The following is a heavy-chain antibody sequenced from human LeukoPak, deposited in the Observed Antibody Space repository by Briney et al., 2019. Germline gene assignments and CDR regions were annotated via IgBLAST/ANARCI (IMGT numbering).Heavy chain of an antibody. J-gene: IGHJ4*02. CDR3: ARLIMVRGNGDPFDY. CDR2: IYPGDSDT. V-gene: IGHV5-51*01. CDR1: GYSFTSYW. D-gene: IGHD3-10*01. Sequence: GESLKISCKGSGYSFTSYWIGWVRQMPGKGLEWMGIIYPGDSDTRYSPSFQGQVTISADKSISTAYLQWSSLKASDTAMYYCARLIMVRGNGDPFDYWGQGTLVTVSS.